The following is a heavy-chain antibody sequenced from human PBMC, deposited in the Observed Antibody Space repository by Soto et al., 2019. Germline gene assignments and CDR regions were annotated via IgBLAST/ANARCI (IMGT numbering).Heavy chain of an antibody. D-gene: IGHD6-13*01. J-gene: IGHJ1*01. CDR2: LNIAGTI. V-gene: IGHV4-4*07. CDR3: ARDRGEYTSSWFWHFSH. CDR1: GASISSYN. Sequence: SETLSLTCSVSGASISSYNWNWVRQSAGKGPEWVGRLNIAGTINYNPSLKSRITMSMDTSKNQISLHLRSVTAADTAMYYCARDRGEYTSSWFWHFSHWGHGTLVTVSS.